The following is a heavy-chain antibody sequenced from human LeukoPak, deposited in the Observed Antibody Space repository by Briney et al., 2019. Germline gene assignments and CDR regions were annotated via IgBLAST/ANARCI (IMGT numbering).Heavy chain of an antibody. D-gene: IGHD6-19*01. V-gene: IGHV4-59*01. J-gene: IGHJ4*02. CDR1: GGSIRGYY. CDR2: IYYSGST. Sequence: SETLSLTCTVSGGSIRGYYWSWIRQPPGKGLEWIGYIYYSGSTNYNPSLKSRVTISVDTSKNQFSLKLSSVTAADTAVYYCARERVAVAGRTIDYWGQGTLVTVSS. CDR3: ARERVAVAGRTIDY.